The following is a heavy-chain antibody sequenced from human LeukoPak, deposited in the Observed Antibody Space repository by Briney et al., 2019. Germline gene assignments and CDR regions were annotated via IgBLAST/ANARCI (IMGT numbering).Heavy chain of an antibody. CDR2: ISSSSSYI. CDR3: ARWSSVLDY. Sequence: GGSLRLSCAASGFTFSSYSMNWVRQAPGKGLEWVSSISSSSSYIYYADSVKGRFTISRDNSKNTLYLQMNSLRAEDTAVYYCARWSSVLDYWGQGTLVTVSS. V-gene: IGHV3-21*01. D-gene: IGHD3-3*01. J-gene: IGHJ4*02. CDR1: GFTFSSYS.